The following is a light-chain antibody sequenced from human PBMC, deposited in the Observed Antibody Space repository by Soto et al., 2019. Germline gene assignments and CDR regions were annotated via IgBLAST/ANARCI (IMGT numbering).Light chain of an antibody. J-gene: IGKJ1*01. CDR3: HHYGTAPCT. V-gene: IGKV3-20*01. CDR2: RAY. Sequence: EIVLTQSTGTLSLSPGERATLSCRASQTVSRNYLAWFQQKPGQAPRLLIYRAYTRAAGVPDRFSASGSGKDFSLTLSSLEPEDFAVYYCHHYGTAPCTVGQGTKVEI. CDR1: QTVSRNY.